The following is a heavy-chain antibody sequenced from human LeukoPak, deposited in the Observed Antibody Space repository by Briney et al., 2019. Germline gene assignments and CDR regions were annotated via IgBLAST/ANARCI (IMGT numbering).Heavy chain of an antibody. CDR3: ARDPSHTSGWSPYFDY. CDR1: RYTFNKHS. J-gene: IGHJ4*02. Sequence: ASVMVSCKASRYTFNKHSITWVRQAPGQGLEWMGWISAYNGDTKYGQRFQGRVTLLTDTTASTAYMELRSLRSDDTAVYYCARDPSHTSGWSPYFDYWGQGALVTVSS. D-gene: IGHD6-19*01. CDR2: ISAYNGDT. V-gene: IGHV1-18*04.